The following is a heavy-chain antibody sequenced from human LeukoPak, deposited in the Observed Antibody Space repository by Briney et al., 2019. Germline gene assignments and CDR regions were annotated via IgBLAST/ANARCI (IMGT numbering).Heavy chain of an antibody. Sequence: SETLSLTCTVSGGSISSYYWGWIRQPPGKGLEWIGSIYYSGSTYYNPSLKSRVTISVDTSKNQSSLKLSSVTAADTAVYYCARDTRSGYCSSTSCYRVGWFDPWGQETLVTVSS. D-gene: IGHD2-2*02. V-gene: IGHV4-39*07. CDR3: ARDTRSGYCSSTSCYRVGWFDP. CDR1: GGSISSYY. J-gene: IGHJ5*02. CDR2: IYYSGST.